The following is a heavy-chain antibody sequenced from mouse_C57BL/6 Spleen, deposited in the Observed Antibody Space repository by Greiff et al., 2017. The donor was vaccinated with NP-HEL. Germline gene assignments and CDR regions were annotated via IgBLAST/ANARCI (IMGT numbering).Heavy chain of an antibody. J-gene: IGHJ4*01. CDR1: GYSFTSYY. CDR2: IYPGSGNT. V-gene: IGHV1-66*01. D-gene: IGHD4-1*01. CDR3: AREGLGRGYYAMDY. Sequence: VMLVESGPELVKPGASVKISCKASGYSFTSYYIHWVKQRPGQGLEWIGWIYPGSGNTKYNEKFKGKATLTADTSSSTAYMQLSSLTSEDSAVYYCAREGLGRGYYAMDYWGQGTSVTVSS.